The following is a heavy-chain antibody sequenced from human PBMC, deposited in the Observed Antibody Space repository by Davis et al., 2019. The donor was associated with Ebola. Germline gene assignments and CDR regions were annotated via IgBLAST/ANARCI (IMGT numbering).Heavy chain of an antibody. CDR3: TGTLIAAAGRGDY. CDR1: GYTLTELS. J-gene: IGHJ4*02. D-gene: IGHD6-13*01. V-gene: IGHV1-24*01. Sequence: ASVKVSCKVSGYTLTELSMHWVRQAPGKGLEWMGGFDPEDGETIYAQKFQGRVTMTEDTSTDTACMELSSLRSEDTAVYYCTGTLIAAAGRGDYWGQGTLVTVSS. CDR2: FDPEDGET.